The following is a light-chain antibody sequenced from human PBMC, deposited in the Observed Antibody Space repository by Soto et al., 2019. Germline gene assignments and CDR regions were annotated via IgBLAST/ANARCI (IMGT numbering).Light chain of an antibody. CDR3: HQYGASPLT. V-gene: IGKV3-20*01. CDR2: GAS. CDR1: QSVHSNF. Sequence: EIVLAQSPGTLSLSPGERATLSCRASQSVHSNFLAWYQHTPGQAPRLLIYGASSRATGIPDRFSGSVSGRDFTLTISRLEPEDFVVYYCHQYGASPLTFGGGTKVDIK. J-gene: IGKJ4*01.